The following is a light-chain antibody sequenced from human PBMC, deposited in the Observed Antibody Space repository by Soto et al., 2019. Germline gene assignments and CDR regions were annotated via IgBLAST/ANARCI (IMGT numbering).Light chain of an antibody. V-gene: IGLV1-44*01. Sequence: QSVLTQPPSASGTPGQRVTISCSGSSSNIGSNTVNWYQQLPGTAPKLLIYTNNQRTSGVPDRFSGSKSGTAASLAISGLQSEDGADYYGAAWDDGLNGLYVFGTGAQLTVL. J-gene: IGLJ1*01. CDR3: AAWDDGLNGLYV. CDR2: TNN. CDR1: SSNIGSNT.